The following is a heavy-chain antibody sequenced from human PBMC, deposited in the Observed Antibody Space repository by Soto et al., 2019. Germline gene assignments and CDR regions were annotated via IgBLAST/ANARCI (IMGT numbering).Heavy chain of an antibody. CDR2: MDPNSGST. D-gene: IGHD3-3*01. V-gene: IGHV1-8*01. CDR1: GYTFTTYD. Sequence: QAQLVQSGAAVRKPGASVKVSCKASGYTFTTYDINWVRQAPGQGLEWLGWMDPNSGSTGYAQNFQGRITMTRNISRNTAHMELSSLPSEDTAVYYCASERKFDFWRKGLDVWGQGTTVTVSS. CDR3: ASERKFDFWRKGLDV. J-gene: IGHJ6*02.